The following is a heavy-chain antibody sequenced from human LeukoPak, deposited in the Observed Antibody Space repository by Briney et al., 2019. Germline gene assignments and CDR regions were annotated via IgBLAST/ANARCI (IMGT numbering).Heavy chain of an antibody. D-gene: IGHD3-10*01. CDR2: ISNDGRRQ. CDR1: GFTFSSFG. J-gene: IGHJ4*02. CDR3: ARVWFGYFFQ. V-gene: IGHV3-30*03. Sequence: QPGGSLRLSCAASGFTFSSFGMHWVRQAPGKGPEWVTVISNDGRRQYYADSVKGRFTISKDNSNNTVYLQMNSVRVEDTAVYYCARVWFGYFFQWGQGALVTVSS.